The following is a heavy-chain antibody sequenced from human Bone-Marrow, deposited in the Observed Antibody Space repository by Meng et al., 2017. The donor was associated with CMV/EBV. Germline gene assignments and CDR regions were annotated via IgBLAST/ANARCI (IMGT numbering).Heavy chain of an antibody. V-gene: IGHV4-59*01. D-gene: IGHD5-24*01. CDR3: ARVEMATIWLFDP. Sequence: GSLRLSCTVSGDSISSYYWSWIRQPPGKGLEWIGYIYYDGSTNYNPSLESRVIISVDRSKNQFSLKLSSVTAADTAVYYCARVEMATIWLFDPWGQGTLVTVSS. CDR1: GDSISSYY. CDR2: IYYDGST. J-gene: IGHJ5*02.